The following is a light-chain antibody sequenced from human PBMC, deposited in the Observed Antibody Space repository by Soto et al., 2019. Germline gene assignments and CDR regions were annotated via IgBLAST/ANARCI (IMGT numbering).Light chain of an antibody. CDR3: SSFVAGNNYWV. V-gene: IGLV2-8*01. Sequence: QSVLTQPPSASGSPGRSVTISCTGTSSDVGGYDYVSWFQQRPGKAPKLIIYEVTKRPSGVPDRFSASKSGNTASLTVSGLQAEDEADYYCSSFVAGNNYWVFGGGTQLTVL. J-gene: IGLJ3*02. CDR1: SSDVGGYDY. CDR2: EVT.